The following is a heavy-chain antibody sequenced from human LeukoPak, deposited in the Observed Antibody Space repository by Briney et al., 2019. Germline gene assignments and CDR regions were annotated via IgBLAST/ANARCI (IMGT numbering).Heavy chain of an antibody. V-gene: IGHV4-39*07. Sequence: SETLSLTCTVSGSSIRTNSFYWGWIRQPPGKGLECIGNIIYTGRAYYNPSLRSRVSMSVDTSKNQFSLHLSSVTAADTAIYYCARLLWFGELYGMEYFDHWGQGTLVTVPP. CDR2: IIYTGRA. D-gene: IGHD3-10*01. CDR1: GSSIRTNSFY. CDR3: ARLLWFGELYGMEYFDH. J-gene: IGHJ4*02.